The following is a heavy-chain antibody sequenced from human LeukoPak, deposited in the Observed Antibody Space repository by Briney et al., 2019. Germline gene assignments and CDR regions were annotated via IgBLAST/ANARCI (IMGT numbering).Heavy chain of an antibody. Sequence: SVKVSCRASGGTFSSYAISWVRRAPGQGLEWMGGIIPIFGTANYAQKFQGRVTFTADESTSTAYMELSSLRSEDTAVYYCAGAKIPAVEYVGFLEWLPDAFDIWGQGTMVTVSS. J-gene: IGHJ3*02. CDR1: GGTFSSYA. CDR3: AGAKIPAVEYVGFLEWLPDAFDI. V-gene: IGHV1-69*13. D-gene: IGHD3-3*01. CDR2: IIPIFGTA.